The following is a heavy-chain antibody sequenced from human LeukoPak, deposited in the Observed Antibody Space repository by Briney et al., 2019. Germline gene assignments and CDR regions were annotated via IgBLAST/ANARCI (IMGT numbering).Heavy chain of an antibody. Sequence: GASVKVSCKASGGTFSSYAISWVRQAPGQGLEWMGRIIPILGIANYAQKFQGRVTITADKSTSTAYMELSSLRSEDTAVYYCASGDGYNPRLPLDYWGQGTLVTVSS. CDR2: IIPILGIA. CDR3: ASGDGYNPRLPLDY. D-gene: IGHD5-24*01. V-gene: IGHV1-69*04. J-gene: IGHJ4*02. CDR1: GGTFSSYA.